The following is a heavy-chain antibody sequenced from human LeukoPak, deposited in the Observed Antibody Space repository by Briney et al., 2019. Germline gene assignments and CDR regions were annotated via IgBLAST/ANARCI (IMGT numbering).Heavy chain of an antibody. V-gene: IGHV3-66*01. CDR2: IYSGGST. Sequence: PGGSLRLSCAASGFTVSSIYMSWVRQAPGKGLEWVSAIYSGGSTYYADSVKGRFTISRDNSKNTLYLQMNSLRAEDTAVYYCASSRESFYYFDYWGQGTLVTVSS. CDR3: ASSRESFYYFDY. D-gene: IGHD3-10*01. J-gene: IGHJ4*02. CDR1: GFTVSSIY.